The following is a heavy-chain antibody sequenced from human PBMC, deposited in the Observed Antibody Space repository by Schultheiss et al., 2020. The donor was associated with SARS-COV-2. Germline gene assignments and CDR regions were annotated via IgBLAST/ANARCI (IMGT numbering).Heavy chain of an antibody. D-gene: IGHD4-17*01. Sequence: SETLSLTCTVSGYSISSGYYWGWIRQPAGKGLEWIGRIYYSGSTYYNPSLKSRVTISVDTSKNQFSLKLSSVTAADTAVYYCARDNAATVTTRYYFDYWGQGTLVTVSS. J-gene: IGHJ4*02. V-gene: IGHV4-38-2*02. CDR1: GYSISSGYY. CDR2: IYYSGST. CDR3: ARDNAATVTTRYYFDY.